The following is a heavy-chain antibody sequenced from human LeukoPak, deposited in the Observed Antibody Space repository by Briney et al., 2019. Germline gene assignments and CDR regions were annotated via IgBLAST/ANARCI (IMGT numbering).Heavy chain of an antibody. V-gene: IGHV3-48*02. J-gene: IGHJ5*02. CDR1: GFTFSSYS. CDR3: ARDKGNWFDP. CDR2: ISSSSSTI. Sequence: PGGSLRLSCAASGFTFSSYSMNWVRQAPGKGLEWVSYISSSSSTIYYADSVKGRFTISRDNAKNSLYLQMSSLRDEDTAVYYCARDKGNWFDPWGQGTLVTVSS.